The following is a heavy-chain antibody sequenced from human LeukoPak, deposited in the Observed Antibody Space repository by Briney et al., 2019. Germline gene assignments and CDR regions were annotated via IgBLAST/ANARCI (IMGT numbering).Heavy chain of an antibody. J-gene: IGHJ4*02. CDR2: IISSSSYI. V-gene: IGHV3-21*01. D-gene: IGHD3-22*01. CDR3: ARGCGLHLSPASSYYDSRCRYFDD. CDR1: GFTFSSYS. Sequence: GGSLRLSCAASGFTFSSYSMNWVRQAPGKGLEWVSSIISSSSYIYYADSVKGRFTTSRDNAKNSLYLQMNSLRAEDTAVYYCARGCGLHLSPASSYYDSRCRYFDDWGQGTLVTVSS.